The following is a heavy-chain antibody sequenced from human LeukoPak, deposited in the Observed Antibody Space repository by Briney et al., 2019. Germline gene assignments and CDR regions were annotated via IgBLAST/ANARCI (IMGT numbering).Heavy chain of an antibody. CDR2: ISYDGSNK. CDR1: GFTFSSYA. Sequence: PWGSLRLSCAASGFTFSSYAMHWVRQAPGKGLEWVAVISYDGSNKYYADSVKGRFTISRDNSKNTLYLQMNSLRAEDTAVYYCASGTYQLLLSWFDPWGQGTLVTVSS. V-gene: IGHV3-30*04. J-gene: IGHJ5*02. CDR3: ASGTYQLLLSWFDP. D-gene: IGHD2-2*01.